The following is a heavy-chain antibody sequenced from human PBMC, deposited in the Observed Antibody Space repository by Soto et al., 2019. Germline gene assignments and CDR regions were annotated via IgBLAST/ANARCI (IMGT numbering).Heavy chain of an antibody. V-gene: IGHV3-30*03. CDR2: ISYDGSNK. Sequence: QVQLVESGGGVVQPGRSLRLSCAASGFTFSSYGMHWVRQAPGKGLEWVAVISYDGSNKYYADSVKGRFTISRDNSKNTLFLQMNSLRAEDTALYYCATGRYCSSAACLAAEWGQGTLITVSS. CDR1: GFTFSSYG. J-gene: IGHJ4*02. CDR3: ATGRYCSSAACLAAE. D-gene: IGHD2-2*01.